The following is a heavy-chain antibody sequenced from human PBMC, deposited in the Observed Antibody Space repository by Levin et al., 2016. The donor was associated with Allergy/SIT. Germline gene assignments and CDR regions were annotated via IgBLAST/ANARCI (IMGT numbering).Heavy chain of an antibody. V-gene: IGHV3-21*01. CDR2: ISSSSSYI. CDR3: ARDGRDYYGMDV. J-gene: IGHJ6*02. Sequence: WIRQPPGKGLEWVSSISSSSSYIYYADSVKGRFTISRDNAKNSLYLQMNSLRAEDTAVYYCARDGRDYYGMDVWGQGTTVTVSS. D-gene: IGHD1-26*01.